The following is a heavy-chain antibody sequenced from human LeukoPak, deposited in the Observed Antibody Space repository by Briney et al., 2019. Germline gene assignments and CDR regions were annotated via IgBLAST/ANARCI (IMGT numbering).Heavy chain of an antibody. CDR1: GGSISSGGYY. D-gene: IGHD2-21*02. CDR3: ARDLGSEGRTAYFDW. Sequence: SETLSLTCTVSGGSISSGGYYWSWIRQHPGKGLEWIGYIYYSGSTYYNPSLKSRVTISVDTSKNQFSLKLSSVTAADTAVYYCARDLGSEGRTAYFDWWGQGTQVTVSS. V-gene: IGHV4-31*03. J-gene: IGHJ4*02. CDR2: IYYSGST.